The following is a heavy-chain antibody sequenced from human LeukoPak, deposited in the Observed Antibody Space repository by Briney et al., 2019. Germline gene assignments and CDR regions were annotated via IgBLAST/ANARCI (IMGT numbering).Heavy chain of an antibody. D-gene: IGHD3-3*01. J-gene: IGHJ4*02. V-gene: IGHV3-53*01. CDR3: ARDLVPVLRFLEWSPGPIDY. Sequence: GGSLRLSCAASGFIVSSKYMTWVRQAPGKGLEWLSVIYIDSSTYYGDSVKGRFTISRDNSKNTLYLQMNSLRAEDTAVYYCARDLVPVLRFLEWSPGPIDYWGQGTLVTVSS. CDR2: IYIDSST. CDR1: GFIVSSKY.